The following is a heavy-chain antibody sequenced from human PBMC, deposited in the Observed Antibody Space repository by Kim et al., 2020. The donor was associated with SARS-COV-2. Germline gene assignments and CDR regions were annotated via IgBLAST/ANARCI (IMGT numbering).Heavy chain of an antibody. J-gene: IGHJ6*02. Sequence: GGSLRLSCAASGFTFSSYEMHWVRQAPGKGLEWVSYISSSGSTIYYADSVKGRFTISRDNAKNSLYLQMNSLRAEDTAVYYCAREGDCSSTSCSLYYYYYYDMDVWGQGTTVTVSS. CDR3: AREGDCSSTSCSLYYYYYYDMDV. CDR2: ISSSGSTI. V-gene: IGHV3-48*03. CDR1: GFTFSSYE. D-gene: IGHD2-2*01.